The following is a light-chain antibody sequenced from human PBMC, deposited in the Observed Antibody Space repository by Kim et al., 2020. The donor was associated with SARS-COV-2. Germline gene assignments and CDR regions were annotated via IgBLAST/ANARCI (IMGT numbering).Light chain of an antibody. Sequence: LSPEQAASITCFGDKLGNKDACWYQQKPGQAPVLVIYQNSKRPSGIPERFSGSNTGNTATLTISGTQAMDEADYYCQAWDSSTVVFGGGTQLTV. CDR2: QNS. V-gene: IGLV3-1*01. J-gene: IGLJ2*01. CDR3: QAWDSSTVV. CDR1: KLGNKD.